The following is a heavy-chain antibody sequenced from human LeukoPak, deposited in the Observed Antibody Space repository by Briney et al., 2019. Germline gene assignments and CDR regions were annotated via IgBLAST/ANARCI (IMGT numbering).Heavy chain of an antibody. V-gene: IGHV3-33*01. Sequence: GGSLRLSCAASGLRFRNYGMHWVRQAPGKGLEWVAVIWYDGSNHYYVDSVKGRFTVSRDNAKNTLYLQMDSLRAEDTAVYYCATDRNSGKYYDYWGQGTLVTVSS. J-gene: IGHJ4*02. D-gene: IGHD1-26*01. CDR1: GLRFRNYG. CDR3: ATDRNSGKYYDY. CDR2: IWYDGSNH.